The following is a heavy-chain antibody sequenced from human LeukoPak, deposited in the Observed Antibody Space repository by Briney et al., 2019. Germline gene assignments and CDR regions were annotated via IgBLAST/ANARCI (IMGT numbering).Heavy chain of an antibody. V-gene: IGHV4-59*01. CDR2: IYYSGST. J-gene: IGHJ2*01. Sequence: KPSETLSLTCTVSGGSISSYYWSWIRQPPGKGLEWIGYIYYSGSTNYNPSLKSRVTISVDTSKNQFSLKLSSVTAADTAVYYCARAYPPRYCSSTSCQPYWYFDLWGRGTLVTVSS. D-gene: IGHD2-2*01. CDR1: GGSISSYY. CDR3: ARAYPPRYCSSTSCQPYWYFDL.